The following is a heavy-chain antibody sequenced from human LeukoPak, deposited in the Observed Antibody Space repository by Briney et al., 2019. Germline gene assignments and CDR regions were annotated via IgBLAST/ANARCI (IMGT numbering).Heavy chain of an antibody. CDR3: AEGYNYGFGY. CDR1: GFTFSSYA. D-gene: IGHD5-18*01. V-gene: IGHV3-23*01. CDR2: ISGSGDST. Sequence: PGESLRLSCAASGFTFSSYAMNWVRQAPGKGLEWGSAISGSGDSTYYADSVKGRFTISRDNSKNTLFLQMNSLRAEDTAVYFCAEGYNYGFGYWGQGTLVTVSS. J-gene: IGHJ4*02.